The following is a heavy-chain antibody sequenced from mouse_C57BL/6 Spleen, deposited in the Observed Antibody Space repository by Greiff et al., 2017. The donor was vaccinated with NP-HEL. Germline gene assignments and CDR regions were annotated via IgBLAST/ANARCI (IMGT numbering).Heavy chain of an antibody. V-gene: IGHV1-85*01. CDR3: ARSARQLMLAY. CDR2: IYPRDGST. J-gene: IGHJ3*01. D-gene: IGHD3-2*02. Sequence: LVESGPELVKPGASVKLSCKASGYTFTSYDINWVKQRPGQGLEWIGWIYPRDGSTKYNEKFKGKATLTVDTSSSTAYMELHSLTSEDSAVYFWARSARQLMLAYRGQGTLVTVSA. CDR1: GYTFTSYD.